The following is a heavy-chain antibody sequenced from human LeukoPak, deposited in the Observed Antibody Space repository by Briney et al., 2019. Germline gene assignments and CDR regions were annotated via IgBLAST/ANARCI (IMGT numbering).Heavy chain of an antibody. CDR2: INHSGST. Sequence: SETLSLTCAVYGVSLSGYFWSWIRQPPGKGLEWIGEINHSGSTSHNPSLKSRVTISVDTSKNQFSLSLNSVTAADTAVYYCARHLLGSEATAHDYWGQGTLVTVSS. CDR3: ARHLLGSEATAHDY. D-gene: IGHD1-1*01. J-gene: IGHJ4*02. V-gene: IGHV4-34*01. CDR1: GVSLSGYF.